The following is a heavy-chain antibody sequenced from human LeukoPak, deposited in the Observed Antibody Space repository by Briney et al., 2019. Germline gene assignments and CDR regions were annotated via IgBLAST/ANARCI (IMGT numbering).Heavy chain of an antibody. CDR1: GYTFTNYY. D-gene: IGHD1-7*01. V-gene: IGHV1-46*01. CDR2: INPSGGST. J-gene: IGHJ4*02. CDR3: ARAGGDWNYWEDFDY. Sequence: ASVKVSCKASGYTFTNYYMHWVRQAPGQGLEWMGIINPSGGSTSYAQKFQGRVTITRDTSASTAYMELSSLRSEDMAVYYCARAGGDWNYWEDFDYWGQGTLVTVSS.